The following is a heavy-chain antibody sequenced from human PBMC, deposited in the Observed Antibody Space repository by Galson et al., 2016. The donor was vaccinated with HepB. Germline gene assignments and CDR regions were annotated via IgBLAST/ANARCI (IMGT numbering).Heavy chain of an antibody. Sequence: SLRLSCAASGFTFSSYAMNWVRQAPGKGLEWVSSISGNARSTYYADSVKGRFTISRDNSKNTLYLQVNSLRAEDTAVYYCAKDLSYWNSPFFDYWGQGTLGTVSS. CDR1: GFTFSSYA. CDR3: AKDLSYWNSPFFDY. CDR2: ISGNARST. J-gene: IGHJ4*02. V-gene: IGHV3-23*01. D-gene: IGHD1-7*01.